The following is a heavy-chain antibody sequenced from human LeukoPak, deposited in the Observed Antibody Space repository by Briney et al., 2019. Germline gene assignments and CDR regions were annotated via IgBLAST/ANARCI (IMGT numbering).Heavy chain of an antibody. J-gene: IGHJ4*02. CDR3: ARVDLIAALDD. Sequence: SETLSLTCTVSGGSIISGSHYWSWIRQPAGKGLEWIGRIYTSGSTNYNPSLKSRVTISVDTSKNQFSLKLSSVTAADTAVYYCARVDLIAALDDWGQGTLVTVSS. V-gene: IGHV4-61*02. CDR1: GGSIISGSHY. D-gene: IGHD6-6*01. CDR2: IYTSGST.